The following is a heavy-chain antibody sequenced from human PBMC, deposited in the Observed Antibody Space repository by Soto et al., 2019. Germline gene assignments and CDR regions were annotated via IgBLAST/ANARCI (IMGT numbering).Heavy chain of an antibody. J-gene: IGHJ4*02. CDR2: ISVYNGNT. Sequence: QVKLVQSGTEVKKPGASLKVSCKASGYSFATSGISWVRQAPGQGLEWMGWISVYNGNTNYDQKLHDRVTMTTDTSTTTAYLELRSLRSDDTAVYYCARAGQYYDSSGYVNWGQGTLATVSS. CDR3: ARAGQYYDSSGYVN. D-gene: IGHD3-22*01. V-gene: IGHV1-18*01. CDR1: GYSFATSG.